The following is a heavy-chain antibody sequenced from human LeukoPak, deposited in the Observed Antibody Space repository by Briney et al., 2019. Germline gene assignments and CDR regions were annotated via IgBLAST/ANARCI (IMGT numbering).Heavy chain of an antibody. V-gene: IGHV3-23*01. J-gene: IGHJ3*02. CDR3: AKDTPITIFGVVPPGAFDI. D-gene: IGHD3-3*01. CDR1: GFTFSSYA. Sequence: GGSLRLSCAASGFTFSSYAMSWVRQAPGKGLEWVSAISGSGGSTYYADSVKGRFTISRDNSKNTLYLQMNSLRAEDTAVYYCAKDTPITIFGVVPPGAFDIWGQGTTVTVSS. CDR2: ISGSGGST.